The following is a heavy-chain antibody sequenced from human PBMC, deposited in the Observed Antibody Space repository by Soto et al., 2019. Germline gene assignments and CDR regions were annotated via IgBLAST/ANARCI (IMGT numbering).Heavy chain of an antibody. Sequence: PGGSLRLSCAASGFGFSAYVMYWVRQPAGKGLEWVSGMSGNGISTYYADPVRGRFTISRDESKSTLYLRVNGPRSEDTAVYYCVRLIAGGTYHGMDVWGQGTRVGVSS. J-gene: IGHJ6*02. V-gene: IGHV3-23*01. CDR3: VRLIAGGTYHGMDV. CDR1: GFGFSAYV. D-gene: IGHD3-16*02. CDR2: MSGNGIST.